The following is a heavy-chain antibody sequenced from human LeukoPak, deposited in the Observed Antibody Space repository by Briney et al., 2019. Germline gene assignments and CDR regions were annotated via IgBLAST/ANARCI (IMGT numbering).Heavy chain of an antibody. D-gene: IGHD5-12*01. Sequence: GASVKVSCKASGYTFTSYGISWVRQAPGQGLEWMGWISAYNGNTNYAQKLQGRVTMTTDTSTSTAYMELRSLRSEDTAVYYCATVKDFGYSGTRDAFDIWGQGTMVTVSS. CDR2: ISAYNGNT. J-gene: IGHJ3*02. CDR3: ATVKDFGYSGTRDAFDI. CDR1: GYTFTSYG. V-gene: IGHV1-18*01.